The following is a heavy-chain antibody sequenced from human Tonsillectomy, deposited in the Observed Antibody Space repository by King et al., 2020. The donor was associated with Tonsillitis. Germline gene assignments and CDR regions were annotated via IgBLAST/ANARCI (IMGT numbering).Heavy chain of an antibody. J-gene: IGHJ5*02. V-gene: IGHV1-18*04. CDR3: ARCLSRIFPFSYWFDP. CDR1: GYTFTSYG. Sequence: QLVQSGAEVKKPGASVKVSCKASGYTFTSYGISWVRQAPGQGLEWMGWISAYNGNTNYAQKIQGRVTMTTDTSTSTAYMELRSLRSDDTAVYYCARCLSRIFPFSYWFDPWGQGTLVTVSS. D-gene: IGHD3-3*01. CDR2: ISAYNGNT.